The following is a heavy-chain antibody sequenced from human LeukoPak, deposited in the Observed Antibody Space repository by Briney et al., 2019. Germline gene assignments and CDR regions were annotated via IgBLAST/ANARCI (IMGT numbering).Heavy chain of an antibody. J-gene: IGHJ4*02. Sequence: SQTLSLTCTVSGGSISSGANYWSWIRQPPGRGLEWIGYIYYSGSTNYNPSLKSRVTISVDTSKNQFSLKLSSVTAADTAVYYCATTEMRYCSGGSCYSGDYFDHWGQGTLVTVSS. CDR2: IYYSGST. CDR1: GGSISSGANY. V-gene: IGHV4-61*08. D-gene: IGHD2-15*01. CDR3: ATTEMRYCSGGSCYSGDYFDH.